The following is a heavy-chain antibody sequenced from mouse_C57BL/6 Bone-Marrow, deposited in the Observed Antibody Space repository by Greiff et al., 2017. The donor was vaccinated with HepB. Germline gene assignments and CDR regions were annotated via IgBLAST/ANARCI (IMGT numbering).Heavy chain of an antibody. CDR3: ARGAPVYYGSSYDYAMDY. V-gene: IGHV1-26*01. Sequence: VQLQQSGPELVKPGASVKISCKASGYTFTDYYMNWVKQSHGKSLEWIGDINPNNGGTSYNQKFKGKATLTVDKSSSTAYMELRSLTSEDSAVYYCARGAPVYYGSSYDYAMDYWGQGTSVTVSS. CDR2: INPNNGGT. J-gene: IGHJ4*01. CDR1: GYTFTDYY. D-gene: IGHD1-1*01.